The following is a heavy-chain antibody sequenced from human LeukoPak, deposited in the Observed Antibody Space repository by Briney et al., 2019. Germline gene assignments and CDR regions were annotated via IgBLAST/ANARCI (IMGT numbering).Heavy chain of an antibody. V-gene: IGHV3-30*02. D-gene: IGHD1-26*01. CDR2: IRYDGSNK. CDR3: ARELREHGVFDI. CDR1: RFTFSNYG. Sequence: GGSLRLSCAASRFTFSNYGMHWVRQAPGKGLEWVAFIRYDGSNKYYADSVKGRFTISRDNSKNTLYLQMNSLRVEDTAVYYCARELREHGVFDIWGQGIMVTVSS. J-gene: IGHJ3*02.